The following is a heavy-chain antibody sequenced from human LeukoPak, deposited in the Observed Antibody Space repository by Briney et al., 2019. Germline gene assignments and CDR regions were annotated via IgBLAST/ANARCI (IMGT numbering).Heavy chain of an antibody. CDR3: ARGGKYGSTLVDY. J-gene: IGHJ4*02. D-gene: IGHD3-10*01. V-gene: IGHV3-21*01. CDR2: ISRSSSYI. CDR1: VFTFSRYS. Sequence: GGSVRLSCAPSVFTFSRYSMNWLRQAPGTGLEWVSSISRSSSYIYYADSVKGRFTISRDNAKNSLYLQMNSLRAEDTAVYYCARGGKYGSTLVDYWGQGTLVTVSS.